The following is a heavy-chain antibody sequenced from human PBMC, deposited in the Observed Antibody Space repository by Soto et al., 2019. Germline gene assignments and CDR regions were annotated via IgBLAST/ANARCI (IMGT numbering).Heavy chain of an antibody. V-gene: IGHV4-59*01. CDR3: ARGGSGWPDWFDP. D-gene: IGHD6-19*01. J-gene: IGHJ5*02. Sequence: QVQLQESGPGLVKPSETLSLTCTVSNGSISSYYWSWIRQPPGKGLEWIGYIYYSGSTTYNPSLKSRATISVDTSKNQSSLKLSSVTAADTAMYYCARGGSGWPDWFDPWCQGTLVTVSS. CDR2: IYYSGST. CDR1: NGSISSYY.